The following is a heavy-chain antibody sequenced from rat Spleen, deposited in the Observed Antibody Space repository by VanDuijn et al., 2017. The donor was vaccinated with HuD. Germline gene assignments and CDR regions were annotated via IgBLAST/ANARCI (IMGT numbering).Heavy chain of an antibody. CDR2: INKDSNTI. CDR1: GFICDDYW. Sequence: EVQLVESGGGLVHPGRSLKLSCAVAGFICDDYWMTWVRQAQGKGLEWIGEINKDSNTINYTPSLKDKFPISRDNAQNTLYLQISKLGPEDTAIYYCARWYYYDYWGQGVMVTVSS. V-gene: IGHV4-2*01. J-gene: IGHJ2*01. CDR3: ARWYYYDY.